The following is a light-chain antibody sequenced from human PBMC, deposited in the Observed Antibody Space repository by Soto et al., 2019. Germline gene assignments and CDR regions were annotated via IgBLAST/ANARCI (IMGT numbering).Light chain of an antibody. CDR3: QQYDSSPYT. J-gene: IGKJ2*01. V-gene: IGKV3-20*01. CDR2: GIS. CDR1: QSISNSY. Sequence: EIVLTQSPGTLSLSPGERATLSCRASQSISNSYLAWYQQKPGQAPRLVIHGISTRATGVPDRFSGGGSGTDFSLTISRLEPEDFAVYYCQQYDSSPYTFGQGT.